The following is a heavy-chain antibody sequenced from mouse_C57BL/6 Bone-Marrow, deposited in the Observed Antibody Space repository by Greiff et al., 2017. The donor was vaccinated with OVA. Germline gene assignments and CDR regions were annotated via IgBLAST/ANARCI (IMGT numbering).Heavy chain of an antibody. Sequence: EVQRVESGEGLVKPGGSLKLSCAASGFTFSSYAMSWVRQTPEKRLEWVAYISSGGDYIYYADTVKGRFTISRDNARNTLYLQMSSLKSEDTAMYSCTRISLITTVVATVLDYWPQGTPPTVSS. CDR1: GFTFSSYA. V-gene: IGHV5-9-1*02. D-gene: IGHD1-1*01. CDR3: TRISLITTVVATVLDY. J-gene: IGHJ2*01. CDR2: ISSGGDYI.